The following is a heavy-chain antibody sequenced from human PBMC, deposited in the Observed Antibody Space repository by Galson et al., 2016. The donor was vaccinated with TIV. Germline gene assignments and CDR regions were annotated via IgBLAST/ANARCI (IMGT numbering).Heavy chain of an antibody. D-gene: IGHD6-13*01. V-gene: IGHV3-30*02. J-gene: IGHJ6*03. CDR3: AKDPGAAARGYHMYV. Sequence: SVKGRFTVSRDNSKSTLYLQMNSLRAEDAAVYYCAKDPGAAARGYHMYVWGQGTTVTVSS.